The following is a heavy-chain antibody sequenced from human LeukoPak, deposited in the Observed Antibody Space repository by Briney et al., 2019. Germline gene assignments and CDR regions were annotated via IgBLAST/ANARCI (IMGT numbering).Heavy chain of an antibody. V-gene: IGHV4-34*01. J-gene: IGHJ5*02. CDR1: GGSFSGYY. CDR3: ARLTGPGSYYKRGWFDP. D-gene: IGHD3-10*01. CDR2: INHSGST. Sequence: PSETLSLTCAVYGGSFSGYYWSWIRQPPGKGLEWIGEINHSGSTNYNPSLKSRVTISVDTSKNQFSLKLSSVTAADTAVYYCARLTGPGSYYKRGWFDPWGQGTLVTVSS.